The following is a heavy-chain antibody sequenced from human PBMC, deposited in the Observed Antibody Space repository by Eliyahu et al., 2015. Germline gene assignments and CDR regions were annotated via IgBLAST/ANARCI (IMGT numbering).Heavy chain of an antibody. D-gene: IGHD7-27*01. V-gene: IGHV6-1*01. CDR3: VRRNGDYYFDF. J-gene: IGHJ4*02. CDR2: TYYRSQWYS. CDR1: GXXVXSNTAT. Sequence: QVHLQQSGPGLVRPSQXXSXXXSIPGXXVXSNTATWSWIRQSPSGGLEWLGWTYYRSQWYSSYAVSVQSRIIINPDTSKNQFSLQLSSVTPEDTAIYYCVRRNGDYYFDFWGLGTLVTVSS.